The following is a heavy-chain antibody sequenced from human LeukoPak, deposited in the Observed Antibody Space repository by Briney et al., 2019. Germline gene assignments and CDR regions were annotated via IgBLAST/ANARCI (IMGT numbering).Heavy chain of an antibody. V-gene: IGHV4-59*01. J-gene: IGHJ4*02. CDR2: IYYSGGT. Sequence: PSETLSLTCTDSGGSIYSYYWSWIRQPPGKGLEWIGYIYYSGGTNYNPSLKSRVTISIDTSKNQFSLKLTSVTAADTAVYYCAAESERWLVRSWGQGTLVTVSS. CDR3: AAESERWLVRS. CDR1: GGSIYSYY. D-gene: IGHD6-19*01.